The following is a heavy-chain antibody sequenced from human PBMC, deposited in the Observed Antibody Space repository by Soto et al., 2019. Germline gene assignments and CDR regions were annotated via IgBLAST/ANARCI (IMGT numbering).Heavy chain of an antibody. Sequence: QVQLQESGPGLVKPSGTLSLTCAVSSGSISSNNWWSWVRQPPGKGLEWIGEIYHSGSTNYSPSFKSRVAISVDKSKDHFSQKMSSVIAADTAVYYCASVLRDYYYYTMDVWANGTTVTVSS. CDR1: SGSISSNNW. CDR2: IYHSGST. CDR3: ASVLRDYYYYTMDV. V-gene: IGHV4-4*02. D-gene: IGHD3-10*02. J-gene: IGHJ6*03.